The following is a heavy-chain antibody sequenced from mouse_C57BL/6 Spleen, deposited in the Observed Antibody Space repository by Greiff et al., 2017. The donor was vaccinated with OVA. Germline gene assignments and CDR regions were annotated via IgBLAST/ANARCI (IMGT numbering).Heavy chain of an antibody. D-gene: IGHD1-1*01. CDR3: ARSGDYYGSSYFDY. CDR2: ISYSGST. V-gene: IGHV3-1*01. CDR1: GYSITSGYD. J-gene: IGHJ2*01. Sequence: DVKLQESGPGMVKPSQSLSLTCTVTGYSITSGYDWHWIRHFPGNKLEWMGYISYSGSTNYNPSLKSRISITHDTSKNHFFLKLNSVTTEDTATYYCARSGDYYGSSYFDYWGQGTTLTVSS.